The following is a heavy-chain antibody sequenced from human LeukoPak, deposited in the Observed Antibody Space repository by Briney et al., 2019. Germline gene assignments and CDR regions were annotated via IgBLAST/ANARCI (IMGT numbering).Heavy chain of an antibody. D-gene: IGHD3-16*02. Sequence: GASVKVSCKAFGYTFTGYYMHWVRQAPGQGLEWMGWINPNSGGTNYAQKFQGRVTMTRDTSISTAYMELSRLRSDDTAVYYCARGLSDYDYVWGSYRLNWFDPWGQGTLVTVSS. CDR1: GYTFTGYY. CDR2: INPNSGGT. V-gene: IGHV1-2*02. J-gene: IGHJ5*02. CDR3: ARGLSDYDYVWGSYRLNWFDP.